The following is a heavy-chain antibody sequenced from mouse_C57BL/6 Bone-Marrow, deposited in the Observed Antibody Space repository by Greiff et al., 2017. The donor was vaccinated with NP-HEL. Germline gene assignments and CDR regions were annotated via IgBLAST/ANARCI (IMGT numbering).Heavy chain of an antibody. CDR3: ARGSAY. J-gene: IGHJ3*01. CDR2: IWSGGST. D-gene: IGHD1-1*01. CDR1: GFSLTSYG. V-gene: IGHV2-2*01. Sequence: VQVVESGPGLVQPSQSLSITCTVSGFSLTSYGVHWVRQSPGKGLEWLGVIWSGGSTDYNAAFISRLSISKDNSKSQVFFKMNSLQADDTAIYYCARGSAYWGQGTLVTVSA.